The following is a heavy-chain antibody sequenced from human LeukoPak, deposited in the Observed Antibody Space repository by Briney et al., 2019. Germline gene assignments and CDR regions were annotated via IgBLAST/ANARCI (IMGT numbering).Heavy chain of an antibody. CDR2: ISNNGEDT. D-gene: IGHD6-19*01. V-gene: IGHV3-64*02. Sequence: GGPLRLSCAASGFTFITYAFHWVRQAPGKGLEYVSAISNNGEDTYYADSVQGRFTISRDNSKNTLYLQMGSLRAEEMAVYYCVRGGGVVAGTYDYWGQGTLVTVSS. CDR3: VRGGGVVAGTYDY. CDR1: GFTFITYA. J-gene: IGHJ4*02.